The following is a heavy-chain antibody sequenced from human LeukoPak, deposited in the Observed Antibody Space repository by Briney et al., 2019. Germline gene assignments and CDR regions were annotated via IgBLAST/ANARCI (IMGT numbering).Heavy chain of an antibody. J-gene: IGHJ6*03. V-gene: IGHV3-48*01. CDR3: AYYMDV. CDR2: ISSSSTI. CDR1: GFTFSSYS. Sequence: SGGSLRLSCAASGFTFSSYSMNWVRQAPGKGLEWVSYISSSSTIYYADSVKGRFTISRDNAKNSLYLQMNSLRAEDTAVYYCAYYMDVWGKGTTVTVSS.